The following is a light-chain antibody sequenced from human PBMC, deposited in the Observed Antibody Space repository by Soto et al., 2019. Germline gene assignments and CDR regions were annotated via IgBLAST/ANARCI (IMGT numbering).Light chain of an antibody. V-gene: IGLV2-14*01. CDR1: SSDVGAYNY. CDR3: SSQTSSSTLV. CDR2: DVS. Sequence: QSALTQPASVSGSPGQSITISCTGTSSDVGAYNYVSWYQQHPGKAPKLMIYDVSDRPSGVSNRFSGSKSGNTASLTISGLQAEDEADYYCSSQTSSSTLVFGGGTKVTVL. J-gene: IGLJ3*02.